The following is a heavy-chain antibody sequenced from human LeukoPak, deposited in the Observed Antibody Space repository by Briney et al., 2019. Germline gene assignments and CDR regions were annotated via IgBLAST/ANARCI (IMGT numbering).Heavy chain of an antibody. CDR1: GLTFSDYA. D-gene: IGHD1-26*01. Sequence: GGSLRLSCAASGLTFSDYAMTWVRQARGKGLEWVSGVSSSGSGGNTYYADSVKGRFTISRDSSKNTLFLHMNTLRAEDTAIYYCAKDRTVGASYWYFDLWGRGTLVTVSS. CDR3: AKDRTVGASYWYFDL. V-gene: IGHV3-23*01. J-gene: IGHJ2*01. CDR2: VSSSGSGGNT.